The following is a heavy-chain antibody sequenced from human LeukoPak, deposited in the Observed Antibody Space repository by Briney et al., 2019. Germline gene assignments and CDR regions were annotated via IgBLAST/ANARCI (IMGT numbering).Heavy chain of an antibody. V-gene: IGHV3-53*01. CDR1: GFTVSTKY. D-gene: IGHD3-3*02. Sequence: PGGSLRLSCAASGFTVSTKYRNWVRQAPGKGLEWVSIIYSGATTYYADSVKGRFTISRGTSKNTLSLQMNSLRAEDTAVYFCARVGDHFHWNLDLWGRGTLVSVSS. J-gene: IGHJ2*01. CDR3: ARVGDHFHWNLDL. CDR2: IYSGATT.